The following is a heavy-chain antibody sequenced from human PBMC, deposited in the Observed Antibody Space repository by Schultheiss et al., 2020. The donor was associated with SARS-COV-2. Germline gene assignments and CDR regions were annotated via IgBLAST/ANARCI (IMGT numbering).Heavy chain of an antibody. V-gene: IGHV3-33*01. CDR2: IWYDGSNK. J-gene: IGHJ6*03. Sequence: GGSLRLSCAASGFTFSSYGMHWVRQAPGKGLEWVAVIWYDGSNKYYADSVKGRFTISRDNSKNTLYLQMNSLRPEDTAVYYCTRERSSGWSNYYMDVWGKGTTVTVSS. CDR3: TRERSSGWSNYYMDV. D-gene: IGHD6-19*01. CDR1: GFTFSSYG.